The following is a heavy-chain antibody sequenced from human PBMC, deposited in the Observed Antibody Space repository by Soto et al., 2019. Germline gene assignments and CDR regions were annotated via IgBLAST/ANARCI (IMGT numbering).Heavy chain of an antibody. V-gene: IGHV4-59*12. CDR3: ARGVYYYDSSSYEETYGMDV. D-gene: IGHD3-22*01. CDR1: GGSIRSYC. CDR2: ICNSGTT. Sequence: SETLSLTCTVSGGSIRSYCWTWIRQPPGEGLEWIGCICNSGTTNYNPSLKSRVAISIDTQKNQFSLQLSSVTVADTAVYYCARGVYYYDSSSYEETYGMDVWGQGTTVTVSS. J-gene: IGHJ6*02.